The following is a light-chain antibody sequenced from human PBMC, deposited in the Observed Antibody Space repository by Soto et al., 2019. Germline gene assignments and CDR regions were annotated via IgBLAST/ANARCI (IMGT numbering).Light chain of an antibody. CDR1: SSDVGSYNL. V-gene: IGLV2-23*02. J-gene: IGLJ2*01. CDR2: EVS. Sequence: QSALTQPASVSGSPGQSITISCTGTSSDVGSYNLVSWYQQHPGKAPKLMIYEVSKRPSGVSNRFSGSKSGNTASLTISGLQAEDEADYHCCSSGVSRSLIFGGGTKVTVL. CDR3: CSSGVSRSLI.